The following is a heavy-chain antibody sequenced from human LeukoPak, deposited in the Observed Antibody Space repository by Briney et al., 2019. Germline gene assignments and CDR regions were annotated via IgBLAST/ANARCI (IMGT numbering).Heavy chain of an antibody. J-gene: IGHJ4*02. CDR1: GFTFRSYS. CDR2: ISSSNSLI. Sequence: PGGSLRLSYAACGFTFRSYSMNWVRQAPGQGLEWVASISSSNSLIYYADSVKGRFTISRDNSKNSLYLQMNSLRAEDTAVYYCARVPGDYWGQGTLVTVSS. V-gene: IGHV3-21*01. D-gene: IGHD3-10*01. CDR3: ARVPGDY.